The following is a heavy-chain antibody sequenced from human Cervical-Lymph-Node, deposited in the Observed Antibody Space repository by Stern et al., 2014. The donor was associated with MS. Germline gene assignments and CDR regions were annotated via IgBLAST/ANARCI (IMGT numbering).Heavy chain of an antibody. J-gene: IGHJ4*02. V-gene: IGHV3-30-3*01. CDR2: ISYDGSNK. D-gene: IGHD4-23*01. Sequence: VQLVESGGGVVQPGGSLRLSCAASAFTFSNYDMHWVRQAPGRGLKWVAIISYDGSNKYYADSVKGRFTISRDNSKDTLYLQMNSLRTEDTSMYYCARGSFRWYSTYYFDYWGQGTLVTVSS. CDR3: ARGSFRWYSTYYFDY. CDR1: AFTFSNYD.